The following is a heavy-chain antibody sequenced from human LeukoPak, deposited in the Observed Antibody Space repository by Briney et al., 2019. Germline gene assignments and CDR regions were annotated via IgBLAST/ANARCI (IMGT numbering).Heavy chain of an antibody. CDR1: GYRFTSYF. D-gene: IGHD5-24*01. Sequence: GASVKVSCKTSGYRFTSYFMHWVRQAPGQGLEWMGIIDPGSGTTAYAQKFQGRVTMTRDTSTTMFYMEVSSLRSEDTAMYYCARVGYSYFDYWGRGTLVTVSS. CDR2: IDPGSGTT. J-gene: IGHJ4*02. V-gene: IGHV1-46*01. CDR3: ARVGYSYFDY.